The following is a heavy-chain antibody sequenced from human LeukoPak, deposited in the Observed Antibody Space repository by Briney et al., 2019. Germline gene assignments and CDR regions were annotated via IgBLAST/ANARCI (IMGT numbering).Heavy chain of an antibody. Sequence: PGGSLRLSCAASGFTFSSYSMSWVRQAPGKGLEWVSSISGSGGRIDYADSVKGRFTISRDNSKNTLYLQMNSLRAEDTAIYYCAKAPTGTYRYNFDYWGQGSLVTVSS. D-gene: IGHD1-1*01. V-gene: IGHV3-23*01. CDR3: AKAPTGTYRYNFDY. J-gene: IGHJ4*02. CDR2: ISGSGGRI. CDR1: GFTFSSYS.